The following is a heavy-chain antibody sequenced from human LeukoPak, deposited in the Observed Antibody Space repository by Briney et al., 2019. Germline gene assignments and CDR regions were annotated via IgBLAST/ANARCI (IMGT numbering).Heavy chain of an antibody. Sequence: GGSLRLSCAASGFTVSSNYMSWVRQAPGKGLEWVSVIHSGGSTYYADSVKGRFTISRDNSKNTLYLQMNSLRAEDTAVYYCARSSADWNNFDYWGQGTLVTVSS. J-gene: IGHJ4*02. CDR1: GFTVSSNY. CDR2: IHSGGST. D-gene: IGHD1/OR15-1a*01. CDR3: ARSSADWNNFDY. V-gene: IGHV3-66*01.